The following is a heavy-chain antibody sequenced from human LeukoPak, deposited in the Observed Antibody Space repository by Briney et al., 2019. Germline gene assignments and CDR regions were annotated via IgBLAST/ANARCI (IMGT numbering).Heavy chain of an antibody. CDR2: VRGSGGNT. D-gene: IGHD6-19*01. J-gene: IGHJ4*02. CDR3: AKSLAVPGSPDY. Sequence: GGSLRLSCAASGSTFTNSAMTWVRQAPGKGLESVSTVRGSGGNTYYADSVKGRFTISRDNSENTLYLQMNSLRAQDTAVYYCAKSLAVPGSPDYWGLGTLVTVSP. CDR1: GSTFTNSA. V-gene: IGHV3-23*01.